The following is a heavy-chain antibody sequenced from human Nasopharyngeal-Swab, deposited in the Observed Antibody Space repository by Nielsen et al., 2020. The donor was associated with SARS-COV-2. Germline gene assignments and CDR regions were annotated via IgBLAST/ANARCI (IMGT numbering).Heavy chain of an antibody. CDR2: IYYTGST. V-gene: IGHV4-31*02. D-gene: IGHD3-22*01. CDR1: GASITSANSY. Sequence: SETLSLTCTVSGASITSANSYWSWIRQHPGKDLEWIGNIYYTGSTNSNPSLKSRVTMSVDASKNQFSLKLSSVVAADPAVYYCARVFYDSSGYYWDYWGQGTLVTVSS. J-gene: IGHJ4*02. CDR3: ARVFYDSSGYYWDY.